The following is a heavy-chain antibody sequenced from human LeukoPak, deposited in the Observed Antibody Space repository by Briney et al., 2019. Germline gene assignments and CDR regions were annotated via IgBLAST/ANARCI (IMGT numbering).Heavy chain of an antibody. CDR2: ISSDGSRT. CDR3: ARFVANWNPGGMDV. CDR1: GFTFSSYW. D-gene: IGHD1-20*01. J-gene: IGHJ6*02. Sequence: GGSLRLSCAASGFTFSSYWMHWVRQAPGKGLVWVSRISSDGSRTSYADSVKGRFTISRDNAKNTLFLQMNSLSAEDTAVYYCARFVANWNPGGMDVWGQGTTVIVSS. V-gene: IGHV3-74*01.